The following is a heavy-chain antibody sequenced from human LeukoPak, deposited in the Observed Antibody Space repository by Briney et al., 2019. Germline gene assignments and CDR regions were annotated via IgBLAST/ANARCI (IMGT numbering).Heavy chain of an antibody. CDR3: APSYCGGDCLVDWFDP. CDR1: GFTFSSYW. Sequence: GGSLRLSCAASGFTFSSYWMSWVRQAPGKGLEWVAVIWYSGSSNYYADSVKGRFTISRDNAKNSLYLQMNSLRAEDTAVYYCAPSYCGGDCLVDWFDPWGQGTLVTVSS. J-gene: IGHJ5*02. D-gene: IGHD2-21*02. V-gene: IGHV3-7*01. CDR2: IWYSGSSN.